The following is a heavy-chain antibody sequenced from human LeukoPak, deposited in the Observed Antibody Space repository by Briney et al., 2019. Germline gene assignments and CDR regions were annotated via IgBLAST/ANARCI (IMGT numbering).Heavy chain of an antibody. Sequence: PGGSLRLSCAASGFTFSSYAMHWVRQAPGKGLEWVAVISYDGSNKYYADSVKGRFTISRDNSKNTLYLQMNSLRAEDTAVYYCARDYLGWFDPWGQGTLVTVSS. J-gene: IGHJ5*02. CDR2: ISYDGSNK. CDR3: ARDYLGWFDP. CDR1: GFTFSSYA. V-gene: IGHV3-30-3*01.